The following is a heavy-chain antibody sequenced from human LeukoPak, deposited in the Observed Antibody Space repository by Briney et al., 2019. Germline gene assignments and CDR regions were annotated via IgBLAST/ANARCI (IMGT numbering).Heavy chain of an antibody. CDR3: ARDQTLQGIFGVVIYFDY. D-gene: IGHD3-3*01. CDR1: GFTFDDYA. V-gene: IGHV3-9*01. J-gene: IGHJ4*02. Sequence: PGRSLRLSCAASGFTFDDYAMHWDRQAPGKGLEWVSGISWNSGRNIGYADSVKGRFTISRDNSKNTLYLQMNSLRAEDTAVYYCARDQTLQGIFGVVIYFDYWGQGTLVTVSS. CDR2: ISWNSGRNI.